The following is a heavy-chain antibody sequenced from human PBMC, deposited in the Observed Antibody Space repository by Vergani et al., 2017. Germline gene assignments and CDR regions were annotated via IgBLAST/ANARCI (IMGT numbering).Heavy chain of an antibody. J-gene: IGHJ4*02. Sequence: EVQLLESGGGLVQPGGSLRLSCAASGFTFSSYAMSWVRQAPGKGLEWVSAISGSGGSTYNADSVKGRFTISRHNSKNTLYLQMNSLRAEDTAVYYCAKGHYYYDSSGLDYWGQGTLVTVSS. CDR3: AKGHYYYDSSGLDY. CDR1: GFTFSSYA. D-gene: IGHD3-22*01. CDR2: ISGSGGST. V-gene: IGHV3-23*01.